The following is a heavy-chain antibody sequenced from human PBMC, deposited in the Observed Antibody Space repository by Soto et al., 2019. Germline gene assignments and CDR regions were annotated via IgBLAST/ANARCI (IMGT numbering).Heavy chain of an antibody. CDR1: GFTFTSSA. CDR3: AESTTTVVTPDH. Sequence: ASVKVSCKASGFTFTSSAVQWVRQARGQRLEWIGWIVVGSGNTNYAQKFQERVTITRDMSTSTAYMELSSLRSEDTAVYYCAESTTTVVTPDHWGQGTLVTVSS. CDR2: IVVGSGNT. V-gene: IGHV1-58*01. J-gene: IGHJ4*02. D-gene: IGHD4-17*01.